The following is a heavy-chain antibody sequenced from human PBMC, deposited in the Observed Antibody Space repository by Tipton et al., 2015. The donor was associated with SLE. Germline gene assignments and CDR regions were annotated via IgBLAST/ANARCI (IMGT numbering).Heavy chain of an antibody. CDR1: GGSISNYY. D-gene: IGHD3-16*01. CDR2: IYYSGST. V-gene: IGHV4-59*04. J-gene: IGHJ3*01. Sequence: TLSLTCTVSGGSISNYYWGWIRQPPGKGLEWIGNIYYSGSTYYNPSLKSRVTISVDTSKNQFSLQLTSVTPEDTAVYYCARSVWGSSPGAFVVWGQGTMVTVSS. CDR3: ARSVWGSSPGAFVV.